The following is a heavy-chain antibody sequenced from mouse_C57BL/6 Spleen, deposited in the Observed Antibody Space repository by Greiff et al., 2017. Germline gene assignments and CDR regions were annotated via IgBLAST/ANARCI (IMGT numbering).Heavy chain of an antibody. CDR1: GFNIKDDY. CDR2: IDPENGDT. D-gene: IGHD1-1*01. CDR3: TQGYYGRSSPDY. V-gene: IGHV14-4*01. Sequence: EVQLQQSGAELVRPGASVKLSCTASGFNIKDDYMHWVKQRPEQGLEWIGWIDPENGDTEYASKFQGKATITADTSSNTAYLQLSSLTSEDTAVYYGTQGYYGRSSPDYWGQGTTLTVSS. J-gene: IGHJ2*01.